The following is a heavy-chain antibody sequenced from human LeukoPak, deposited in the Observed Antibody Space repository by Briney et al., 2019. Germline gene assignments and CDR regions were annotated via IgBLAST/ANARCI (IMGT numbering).Heavy chain of an antibody. D-gene: IGHD3-3*01. CDR1: GFTVSSNY. Sequence: GGSLRLSCAASGFTVSSNYMSWVRQAPGKGLEWVSVIYSGGSTYYADSVKGRFTISRDNSKNTLYLQMNSLRAEDTAVYYCARVRDFWSGYFDYWGQGTLATVSS. J-gene: IGHJ4*02. V-gene: IGHV3-53*01. CDR2: IYSGGST. CDR3: ARVRDFWSGYFDY.